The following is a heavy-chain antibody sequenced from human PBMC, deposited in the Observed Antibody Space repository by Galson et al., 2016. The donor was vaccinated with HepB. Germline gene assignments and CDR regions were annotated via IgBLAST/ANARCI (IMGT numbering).Heavy chain of an antibody. CDR3: ARDLWGPHDGWSDP. Sequence: SETLSLTCTVSGGSISDYYWSWVRQPPGKGLEWIGYVHYSGTSDYNPSLNSRVTISVDTSKNQFSLKLTSVTAADTAIYYCARDLWGPHDGWSDPWGQGTLVTVSS. D-gene: IGHD2-21*01. CDR1: GGSISDYY. V-gene: IGHV4-59*01. J-gene: IGHJ5*02. CDR2: VHYSGTS.